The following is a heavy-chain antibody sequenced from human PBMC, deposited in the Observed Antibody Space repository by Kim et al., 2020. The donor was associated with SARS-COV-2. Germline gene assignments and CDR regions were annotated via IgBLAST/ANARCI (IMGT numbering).Heavy chain of an antibody. V-gene: IGHV1-69*13. CDR3: ARAWYCSSTSCYTTGNYYYGMDV. CDR2: IIPIFGTA. J-gene: IGHJ6*02. CDR1: GGTFSSYA. Sequence: SVKVSCKASGGTFSSYAISWVRQAPGQGLEWMGGIIPIFGTANYAQKFQGRVTITADESTSTAYMELSSLRSEDTAVYYCARAWYCSSTSCYTTGNYYYGMDVWGQGTTVTVSS. D-gene: IGHD2-2*02.